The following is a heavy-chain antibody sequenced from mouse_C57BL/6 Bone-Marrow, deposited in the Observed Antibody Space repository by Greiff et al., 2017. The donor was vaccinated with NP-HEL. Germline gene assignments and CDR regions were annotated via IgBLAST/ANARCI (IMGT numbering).Heavy chain of an antibody. CDR2: IYPSDSET. D-gene: IGHD1-1*01. V-gene: IGHV1-61*01. CDR3: ARNTRTTVVGEWYFDV. J-gene: IGHJ1*03. Sequence: QVQLQQPGAELVRPGSSVTLSCKASGYTFTSYWMDWVKQRPGQGLEWIGNIYPSDSETHYNQKFKDKATLTVDKSSSTAYMQLSSLTSEDSAVYYCARNTRTTVVGEWYFDVWGTGTTVTVSS. CDR1: GYTFTSYW.